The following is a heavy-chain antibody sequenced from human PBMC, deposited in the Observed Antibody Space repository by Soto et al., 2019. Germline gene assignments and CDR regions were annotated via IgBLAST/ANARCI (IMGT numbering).Heavy chain of an antibody. D-gene: IGHD3-3*01. V-gene: IGHV4-39*01. Sequence: PSETLSLTCTVCGGSISSSSYDWGWIRQPPGKGLEWIGSIYYSGSTYYNPSLKSRVTISVDTSKNQFSLKLSSVTAADTAVYYCARALEWQSLHWFDPWGQGTLVTVSS. CDR2: IYYSGST. CDR3: ARALEWQSLHWFDP. J-gene: IGHJ5*02. CDR1: GGSISSSSYD.